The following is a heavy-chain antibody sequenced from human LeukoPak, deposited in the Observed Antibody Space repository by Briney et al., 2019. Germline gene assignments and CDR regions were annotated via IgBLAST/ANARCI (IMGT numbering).Heavy chain of an antibody. CDR3: ARAGQCGGDCYSLDY. CDR2: MYYSGST. Sequence: KPSETLSLTCTVSGGSINGYSWTWIRQPPGKGLEWIGYMYYSGSTNHNPSLKSRVTISVDTSKNQFSLKLRSVTAADTAVYYCARAGQCGGDCYSLDYWGQGTLVTVSS. D-gene: IGHD2-21*02. V-gene: IGHV4-59*01. J-gene: IGHJ4*02. CDR1: GGSINGYS.